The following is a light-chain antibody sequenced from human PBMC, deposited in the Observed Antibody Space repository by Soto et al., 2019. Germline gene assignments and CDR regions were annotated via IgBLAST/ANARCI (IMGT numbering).Light chain of an antibody. CDR2: GNS. V-gene: IGLV1-40*01. Sequence: QSVLTQPPSVSGAPGQRVTISCTGSSSNSGAGYDVYWYQQLPGTAPKLLIYGNSNRPSGVPDRFSGSKSGTSASLAITGLQAEDEAEYYCQSYDSSLSGYVVFGGGTKLTVL. CDR3: QSYDSSLSGYVV. J-gene: IGLJ2*01. CDR1: SSNSGAGYD.